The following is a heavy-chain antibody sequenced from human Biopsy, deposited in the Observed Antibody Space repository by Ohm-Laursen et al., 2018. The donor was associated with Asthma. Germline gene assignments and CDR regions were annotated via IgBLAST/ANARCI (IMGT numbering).Heavy chain of an antibody. J-gene: IGHJ4*02. CDR1: GFAVSRDH. Sequence: GSLRLSCAALGFAVSRDHMFWVRQAPGKGLEWVSVIYSGGTSHTADSVRGRLTISRDYSKNTLYLQMHSLRAEDTAVYYCARGDSSNWSHYYFDYWGQGTLVTVSS. CDR3: ARGDSSNWSHYYFDY. V-gene: IGHV3-53*01. CDR2: IYSGGTS. D-gene: IGHD3-22*01.